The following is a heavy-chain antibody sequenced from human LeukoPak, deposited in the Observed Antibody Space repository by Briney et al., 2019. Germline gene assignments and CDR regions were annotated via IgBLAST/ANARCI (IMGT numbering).Heavy chain of an antibody. CDR1: VDSFSVYS. CDR3: ARGHRYNWNPLYYYMDV. CDR2: IIPVSTTG. J-gene: IGHJ6*03. V-gene: IGHV1-69*01. Sequence: SVTVSFTASVDSFSVYSVNWVRQAPGQGREWMGAIIPVSTTGNYAQKFQGRVTITADESASTAYMELRSLRSEDTAVYYCARGHRYNWNPLYYYMDVWGKGTTVTVSS. D-gene: IGHD1-20*01.